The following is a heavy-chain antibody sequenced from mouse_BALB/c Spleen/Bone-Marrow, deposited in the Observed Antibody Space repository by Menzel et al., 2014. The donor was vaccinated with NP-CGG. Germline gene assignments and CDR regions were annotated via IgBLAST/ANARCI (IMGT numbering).Heavy chain of an antibody. CDR1: NYTFTTYY. CDR2: IYPGNVNT. Sequence: QVQLKESGPELVKPGASVRISCKASNYTFTTYYIYWVKQRPGQGLEWIGWIYPGNVNTKYNEKFKAKATLTADKSSSTAYMQLSSLTSEDSAVYFCARSRCGSYYGYWGQGTPLTVSS. CDR3: ARSRCGSYYGY. V-gene: IGHV1S56*01. D-gene: IGHD1-1*01. J-gene: IGHJ2*01.